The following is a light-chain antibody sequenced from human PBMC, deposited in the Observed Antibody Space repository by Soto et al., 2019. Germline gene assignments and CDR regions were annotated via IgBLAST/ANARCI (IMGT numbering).Light chain of an antibody. CDR2: AAS. V-gene: IGKV3-15*01. CDR1: QSVGTY. CDR3: QQYSDWPLVT. J-gene: IGKJ4*01. Sequence: EIVMTQSPATLSVSLGERATLSCRASQSVGTYLAWYQQKPGQPPSLLIFAASTRATGIPARFSGTGSGSDFTLTISGLQSEDFAVYSCQQYSDWPLVTFGGGTRVEIK.